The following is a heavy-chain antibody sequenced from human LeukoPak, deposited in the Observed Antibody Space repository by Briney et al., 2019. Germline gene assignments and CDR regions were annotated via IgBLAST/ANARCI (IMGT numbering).Heavy chain of an antibody. D-gene: IGHD3-3*01. CDR3: ARVRDYDFWSGYSGDAFDI. J-gene: IGHJ3*02. Sequence: PSETLSLTCAVSGGSISSGGYSWSWIRQPPGKGLEWIGYIYHGGSTYYNPSLKSRVTISVDTSKNQFSLKLSSVTAADTAVYYCARVRDYDFWSGYSGDAFDIWGQGTMVTVSS. CDR2: IYHGGST. CDR1: GGSISSGGYS. V-gene: IGHV4-30-2*01.